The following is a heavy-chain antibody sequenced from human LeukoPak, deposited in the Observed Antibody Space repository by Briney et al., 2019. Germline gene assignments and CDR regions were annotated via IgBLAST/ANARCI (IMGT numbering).Heavy chain of an antibody. CDR3: ARGRGYGLYYYYYGMDV. CDR1: GGSISSYY. CDR2: IYTSGST. D-gene: IGHD5-18*01. V-gene: IGHV4-4*07. J-gene: IGHJ6*02. Sequence: SETLSLTCTVSGGSISSYYWSWIRPRAGKGLEWIGRIYTSGSTNYNPSLKSRVTMSVDTSKNQFSLKLSSVTAADTAVYYCARGRGYGLYYYYYGMDVWGQGTTVTVSS.